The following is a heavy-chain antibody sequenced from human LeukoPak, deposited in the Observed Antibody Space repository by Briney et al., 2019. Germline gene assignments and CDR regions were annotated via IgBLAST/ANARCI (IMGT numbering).Heavy chain of an antibody. CDR1: GGPITGYY. Sequence: ASETLSLTCTVFGGPITGYYWSWIRQPPGKGLEWIGYVSYRGSTNYNPSLKSRVTISVDTSKNQFSLKLSSATAADTAVYYCARPYSSNWYDAFHFWGQGTMVTVSS. CDR3: ARPYSSNWYDAFHF. D-gene: IGHD6-13*01. V-gene: IGHV4-59*01. J-gene: IGHJ3*01. CDR2: VSYRGST.